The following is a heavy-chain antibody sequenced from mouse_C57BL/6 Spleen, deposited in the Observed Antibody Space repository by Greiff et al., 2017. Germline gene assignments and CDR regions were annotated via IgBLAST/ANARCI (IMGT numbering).Heavy chain of an antibody. V-gene: IGHV1-15*01. Sequence: VQLQQSGAELVRPGASVTLSCKASGYTFTDYEMHWVKQTPVHGLEWIGAIDPETGGTAYNQKFKGKAILTADKSSSTAYMELRSLTSEDSAVYYCTREGLRRDYAMDYWGQGTSVTVSS. CDR3: TREGLRRDYAMDY. CDR1: GYTFTDYE. J-gene: IGHJ4*01. CDR2: IDPETGGT. D-gene: IGHD2-4*01.